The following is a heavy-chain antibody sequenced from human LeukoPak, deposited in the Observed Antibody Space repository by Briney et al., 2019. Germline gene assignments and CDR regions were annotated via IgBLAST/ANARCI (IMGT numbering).Heavy chain of an antibody. D-gene: IGHD6-19*01. CDR2: ISGSGGST. J-gene: IGHJ5*02. CDR1: GFTFSSYA. CDR3: ARGGRIAVAVWFDP. V-gene: IGHV3-23*01. Sequence: GGSLRLSYAASGFTFSSYAMNWVRQAPGKGLEWVSAISGSGGSTYYADSVKGRFTISRDNAKNSLYLQMNSLRAEDTAVYYCARGGRIAVAVWFDPWGQGTLVTVSS.